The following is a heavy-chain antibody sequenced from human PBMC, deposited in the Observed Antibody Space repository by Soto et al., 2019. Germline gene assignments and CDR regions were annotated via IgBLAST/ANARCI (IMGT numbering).Heavy chain of an antibody. J-gene: IGHJ4*01. CDR3: ASDPSPYTSGWYGIDF. D-gene: IGHD6-19*01. CDR2: MSYDGTNK. CDR1: GFMFSAYA. Sequence: GGSLRLSCTASGFMFSAYAMLWVRQAPGKGLEWVAAMSYDGTNKYYADSLKGRFTISRDNSKNTLFLQMSSLTADDSAVYYCASDPSPYTSGWYGIDFWGLGTLVT. V-gene: IGHV3-30-3*01.